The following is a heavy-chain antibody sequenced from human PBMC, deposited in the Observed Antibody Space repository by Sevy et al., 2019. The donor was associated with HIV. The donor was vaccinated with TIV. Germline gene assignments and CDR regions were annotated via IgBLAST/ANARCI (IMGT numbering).Heavy chain of an antibody. CDR2: ISSSSSYI. Sequence: GGSLRLSCAASGFTFSSYSMNWVRQAPGKGLEWVSSISSSSSYIYYADSVKGRFTISRDSSRNTLYLQMNSLRAEDTAVYYCAGARYDSSGSFDALDIWGQGTMVTVSS. CDR3: AGARYDSSGSFDALDI. V-gene: IGHV3-21*04. D-gene: IGHD3-22*01. J-gene: IGHJ3*02. CDR1: GFTFSSYS.